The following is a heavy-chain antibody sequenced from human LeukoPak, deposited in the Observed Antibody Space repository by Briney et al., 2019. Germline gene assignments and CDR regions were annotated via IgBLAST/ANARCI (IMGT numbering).Heavy chain of an antibody. J-gene: IGHJ5*02. D-gene: IGHD2-2*02. CDR3: ARGPYAYTSSATLGSYNWFDP. Sequence: GASLKISCKGSGYSFPNYWIGWVRPMPGKGLEWMGIIYPGDSHTRYSPSFQDQVTISVDKSISTAYLQWSSLKASDTAMYYCARGPYAYTSSATLGSYNWFDPWGQGSLVTVSS. V-gene: IGHV5-51*01. CDR2: IYPGDSHT. CDR1: GYSFPNYW.